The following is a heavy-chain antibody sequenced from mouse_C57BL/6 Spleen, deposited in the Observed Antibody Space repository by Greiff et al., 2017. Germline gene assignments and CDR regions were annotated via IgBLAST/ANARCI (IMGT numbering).Heavy chain of an antibody. CDR1: GFTFSSYA. J-gene: IGHJ2*01. CDR2: ISDGGSYT. CDR3: AYGLAFFDY. V-gene: IGHV5-4*01. Sequence: EVQLVESGGGLVKPGGSLKLSCAASGFTFSSYAMSWVRQTPEKRLEWVATISDGGSYTYYPDNVKGRFTISRDNAKNNLYLQMSHLKSEDTAMCYCAYGLAFFDYWGQGTTLTVSS. D-gene: IGHD1-2*01.